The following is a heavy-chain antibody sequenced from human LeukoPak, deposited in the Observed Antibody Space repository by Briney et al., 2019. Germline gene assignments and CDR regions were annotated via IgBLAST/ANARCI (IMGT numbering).Heavy chain of an antibody. V-gene: IGHV1-18*01. J-gene: IGHJ4*02. Sequence: ASVKVSCKASGYTFTSYGISWVGQAPGQGLEWMGWISAYNGNTNDAQKLQGRVTITTDTSTSTAYMELRSLRSDDTAVYYCATQHSGSYYFDYWGQGTLVTVSS. CDR3: ATQHSGSYYFDY. D-gene: IGHD1-26*01. CDR1: GYTFTSYG. CDR2: ISAYNGNT.